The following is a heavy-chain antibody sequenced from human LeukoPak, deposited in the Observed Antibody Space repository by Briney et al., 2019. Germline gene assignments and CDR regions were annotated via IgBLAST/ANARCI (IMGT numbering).Heavy chain of an antibody. CDR1: GFTFSHDW. J-gene: IGHJ4*02. D-gene: IGHD6-13*01. CDR3: ATHAPYSSSWSFDY. Sequence: GGSLRLSCAASGFTFSHDWMSWVRQAPGKGLEWVSYISSSGSTIYYADSVKGRFTISRDNAKNSLYLQMNSLRAEDTAVYYCATHAPYSSSWSFDYWGQGTLVTVSS. CDR2: ISSSGSTI. V-gene: IGHV3-11*01.